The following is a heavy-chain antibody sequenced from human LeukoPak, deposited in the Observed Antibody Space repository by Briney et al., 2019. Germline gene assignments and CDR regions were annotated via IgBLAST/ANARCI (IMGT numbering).Heavy chain of an antibody. J-gene: IGHJ5*02. D-gene: IGHD2-15*01. V-gene: IGHV5-51*01. CDR3: ARHWGYCSGGSCSNWFDT. CDR2: IYPGDSDT. CDR1: GYSFTSYW. Sequence: EALKISCKGSGYSFTSYWIGWVRQMPGKGLEWMGSIYPGDSDTRYSPSFQGQVTISADKSLSTAYLQWSSLKASDTDMYYSARHWGYCSGGSCSNWFDTWGQGTMVTVSS.